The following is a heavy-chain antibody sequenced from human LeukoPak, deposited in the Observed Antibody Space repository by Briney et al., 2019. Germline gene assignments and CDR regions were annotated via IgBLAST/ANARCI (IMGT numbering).Heavy chain of an antibody. CDR3: ARELERYRRLDY. CDR1: GFTFSSYA. CDR2: ISSSSCYI. J-gene: IGHJ4*02. Sequence: GGSLRLSCAASGFTFSSYAMSWLRQAPGQGLEWVSSISSSSCYIYYADSVKGRFTISRDNAKNSLYLQMNSLRAEDTAVYYCARELERYRRLDYWGQGTLVTVSS. D-gene: IGHD1-1*01. V-gene: IGHV3-21*01.